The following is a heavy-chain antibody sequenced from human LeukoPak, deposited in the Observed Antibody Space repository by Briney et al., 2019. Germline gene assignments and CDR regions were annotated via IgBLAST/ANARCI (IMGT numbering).Heavy chain of an antibody. CDR2: IYYSGST. D-gene: IGHD3-10*01. Sequence: SETLSLTCTVSGGSLSSRSYYWGWLRQPPGKGLEWLGSIYYSGSTYYNPSLKSRFTISVDTSKNQFSLKLRSVTAADTAVYYCASPGLYYYGSGPLDYWGQGTLVTVSS. J-gene: IGHJ4*02. CDR1: GGSLSSRSYY. V-gene: IGHV4-39*01. CDR3: ASPGLYYYGSGPLDY.